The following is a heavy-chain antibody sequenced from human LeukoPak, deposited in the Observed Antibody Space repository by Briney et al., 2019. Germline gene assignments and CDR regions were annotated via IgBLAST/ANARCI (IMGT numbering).Heavy chain of an antibody. CDR1: GGSISSSSYY. Sequence: SETLSLTCTVSGGSISSSSYYWSWIRQPPGKGLEWIGYIYYSGSTNYNPSLKSRVTISVDTSKNQFSLKLSSVTAADTAVYYCACYSSSWYADYWGQGTLVTVSS. D-gene: IGHD6-13*01. CDR3: ACYSSSWYADY. V-gene: IGHV4-61*05. CDR2: IYYSGST. J-gene: IGHJ4*02.